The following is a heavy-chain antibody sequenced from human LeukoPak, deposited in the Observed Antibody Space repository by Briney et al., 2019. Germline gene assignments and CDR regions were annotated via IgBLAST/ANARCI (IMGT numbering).Heavy chain of an antibody. J-gene: IGHJ4*02. D-gene: IGHD3-22*01. V-gene: IGHV4-4*07. CDR3: ARDRYYYDSSGSPFDY. Sequence: SETLSLTCTVSGGSISSYYWSWIRQPAGKGLEWIGRIYTSGSTNYNPSLKSRVTMSVDTSKNEFSLKLSSVTAADTAVYYCARDRYYYDSSGSPFDYWGQGTLVTVSS. CDR1: GGSISSYY. CDR2: IYTSGST.